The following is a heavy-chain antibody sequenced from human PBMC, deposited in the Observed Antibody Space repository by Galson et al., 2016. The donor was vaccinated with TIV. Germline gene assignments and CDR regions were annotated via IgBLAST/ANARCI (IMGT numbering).Heavy chain of an antibody. CDR2: VYPGNSHT. V-gene: IGHV5-51*01. CDR1: GYPFSGYY. D-gene: IGHD3-22*01. CDR3: ARHDSSAFSNWYFNL. J-gene: IGHJ2*01. Sequence: QSGAEVKKTGESLKISYRGSGYPFSGYYIGWVRQVPGKGLEWMGIVYPGNSHTVYSPSFEGQVTISADKSTGTAYLQWSSLKASDTAMYYRARHDSSAFSNWYFNLWGRGTLVTVSS.